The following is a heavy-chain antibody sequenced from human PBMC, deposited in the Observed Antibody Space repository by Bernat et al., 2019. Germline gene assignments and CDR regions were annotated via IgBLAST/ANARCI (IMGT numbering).Heavy chain of an antibody. CDR1: GFTFSNAW. CDR2: IKSKTDGGTP. Sequence: EVQLVESGGGLVKPGGSLRLSCAASGFTFSNAWMSWVRQAPGKGLEWVGRIKSKTDGGTPDYAAPVKGRFTISRDDSKNTLYLQMNSLKTEDTAVYYCTTVLPDDYGDDYWGQGTLVTVSS. J-gene: IGHJ4*02. V-gene: IGHV3-15*01. D-gene: IGHD4-17*01. CDR3: TTVLPDDYGDDY.